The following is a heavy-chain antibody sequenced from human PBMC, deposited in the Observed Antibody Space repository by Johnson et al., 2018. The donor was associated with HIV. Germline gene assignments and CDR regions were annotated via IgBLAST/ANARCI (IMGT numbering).Heavy chain of an antibody. V-gene: IGHV3-53*01. D-gene: IGHD6-13*01. CDR3: ARDGESQQLPLGDAFDV. J-gene: IGHJ3*01. Sequence: MQLVESGGGLIQPGGSLRLSCEASGFTVSSNYMSWVRQAPGKGLEWVSVIYSGGSTYYADSVRGRLTISRDNSRNTLYLQMNSLRAEDTAMYYCARDGESQQLPLGDAFDVWGQGTMVTVSS. CDR2: IYSGGST. CDR1: GFTVSSNY.